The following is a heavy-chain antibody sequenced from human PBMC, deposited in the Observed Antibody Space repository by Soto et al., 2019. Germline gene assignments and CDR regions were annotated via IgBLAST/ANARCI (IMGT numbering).Heavy chain of an antibody. CDR3: ARRGWPPGVGGMDV. J-gene: IGHJ6*02. Sequence: QVQLVQSGAEVKKPGSSVKVSCKASGGTFSSYAISWVRQAPGQGLEWMGGIIPIFGTANYAQKFQGRVTITADESTSTAYMGLSSLRSEDTAVYYCARRGWPPGVGGMDVWGQGTTVTVSS. V-gene: IGHV1-69*01. CDR1: GGTFSSYA. D-gene: IGHD1-26*01. CDR2: IIPIFGTA.